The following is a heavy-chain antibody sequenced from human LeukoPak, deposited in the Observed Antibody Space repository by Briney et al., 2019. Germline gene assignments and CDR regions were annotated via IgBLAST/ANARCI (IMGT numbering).Heavy chain of an antibody. V-gene: IGHV5-10-1*01. CDR1: GYSFTSYW. J-gene: IGHJ6*02. Sequence: GEPLKISCKGSGYSFTSYWISWVRQMPGKGLEWMGRIDPSDSYTNYSPSFQGHVTISADKSISTAYLQWSSLKASDTAMYYCARHALTVTTSNYYYGMDVWGQGTTVTVSS. D-gene: IGHD4-11*01. CDR3: ARHALTVTTSNYYYGMDV. CDR2: IDPSDSYT.